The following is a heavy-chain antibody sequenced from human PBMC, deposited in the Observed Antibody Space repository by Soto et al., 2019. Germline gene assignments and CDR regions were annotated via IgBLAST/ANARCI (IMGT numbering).Heavy chain of an antibody. Sequence: SETLSLTCAVYGGSFSGYYGSWIRQPPGKGLEWIGEINHSGSTNYNPSLKSRVTISVDTSKNQFSLKLSSVTAADTAVYYCARSTSTVTTSYYYYYMDVWGKGTTVTVSS. CDR2: INHSGST. D-gene: IGHD4-17*01. CDR3: ARSTSTVTTSYYYYYMDV. V-gene: IGHV4-34*01. J-gene: IGHJ6*03. CDR1: GGSFSGYY.